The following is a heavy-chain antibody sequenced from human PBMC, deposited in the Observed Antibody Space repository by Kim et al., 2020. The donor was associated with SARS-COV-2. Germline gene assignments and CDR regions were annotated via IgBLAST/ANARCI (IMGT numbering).Heavy chain of an antibody. J-gene: IGHJ4*02. V-gene: IGHV3-49*03. CDR3: TSIVLIFGFNTIEEWDY. Sequence: GGSLRLSCTASGFTFGDYAMSWFRQAPGKGLEWVGFIRSKAYGGTTEYAASVKGRFTISRDDSKSIAYLQMNSLKTEDTAVYYCTSIVLIFGFNTIEEWDYWGQGPLVTVSS. CDR2: IRSKAYGGTT. D-gene: IGHD2-8*01. CDR1: GFTFGDYA.